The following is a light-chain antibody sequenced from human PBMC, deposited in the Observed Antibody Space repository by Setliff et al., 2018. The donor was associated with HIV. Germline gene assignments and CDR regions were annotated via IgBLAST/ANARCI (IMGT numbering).Light chain of an antibody. V-gene: IGLV1-40*01. J-gene: IGLJ1*01. CDR1: SSNIGAGYD. CDR3: QSYDSSLSALYV. CDR2: GNN. Sequence: QSVLTQPSSVSGAPGQRVTISYTGSSSNIGAGYDVHWYQQLPGTAPKLLIYGNNNRPSGVPDRFSGSKSGTSASLAITGLQAEDEADYYCQSYDSSLSALYVFGAGTKVTVL.